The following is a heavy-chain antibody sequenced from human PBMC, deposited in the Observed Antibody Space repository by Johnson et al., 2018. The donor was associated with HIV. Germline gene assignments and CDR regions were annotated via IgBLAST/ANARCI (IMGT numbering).Heavy chain of an antibody. CDR2: ISWNSGSI. CDR1: GFTVSSNY. J-gene: IGHJ3*02. V-gene: IGHV3-48*04. D-gene: IGHD1-14*01. Sequence: EVQLVDSGGGVVQPGRSLRLSCAASGFTVSSNYLRWVRQAPGKGLEWVSGISWNSGSIGYADSVKGRFTISRDHAKNSLYLQMNSLRAEDTAVYYCARGFHRGGAFEIWGQGTMVTVSS. CDR3: ARGFHRGGAFEI.